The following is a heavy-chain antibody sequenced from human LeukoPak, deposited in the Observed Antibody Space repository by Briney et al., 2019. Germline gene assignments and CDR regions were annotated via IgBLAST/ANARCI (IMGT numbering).Heavy chain of an antibody. V-gene: IGHV1-2*02. CDR2: INPNSGGT. D-gene: IGHD1-26*01. Sequence: ASVKVSCKASGYTFTGYYMHWVRQAPGQGLEWMGWINPNSGGTNYAQKFQGRVTMTRDTSISTAYMELSRLRSDDTAVYYCAAAGGSYSGWGFDIWGQGTVVTVSS. CDR3: AAAGGSYSGWGFDI. CDR1: GYTFTGYY. J-gene: IGHJ3*02.